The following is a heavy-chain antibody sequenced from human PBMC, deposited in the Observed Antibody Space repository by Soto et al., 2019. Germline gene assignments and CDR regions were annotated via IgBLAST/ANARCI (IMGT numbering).Heavy chain of an antibody. CDR2: IYPGDSDT. CDR3: ARSDYGGNLYYFDY. V-gene: IGHV5-51*01. J-gene: IGHJ4*02. CDR1: GYSFSNYW. D-gene: IGHD4-17*01. Sequence: PGESLKISCKGSGYSFSNYWIGWVRQMPGKGLEWMWIIYPGDSDTRYSPSFQGQVTISADKSISTIYLRWSSLKASDTAMYHCARSDYGGNLYYFDYWGQVTLVTVSS.